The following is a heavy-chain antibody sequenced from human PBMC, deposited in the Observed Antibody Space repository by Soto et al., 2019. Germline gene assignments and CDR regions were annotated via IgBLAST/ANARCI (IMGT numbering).Heavy chain of an antibody. Sequence: QVQLQESGPGLVKPSQTLSLTCTVSGGSISSGGYYWSWIRQHPGKGLEWIGYIYYSGSTYYNPSLKSRFTISVDTSKNQFALKLSSVTAADTAVYSCARDMCCDCFSFDYWGQGTLVTVSS. CDR2: IYYSGST. CDR3: ARDMCCDCFSFDY. D-gene: IGHD2-21*02. J-gene: IGHJ4*02. CDR1: GGSISSGGYY. V-gene: IGHV4-31*03.